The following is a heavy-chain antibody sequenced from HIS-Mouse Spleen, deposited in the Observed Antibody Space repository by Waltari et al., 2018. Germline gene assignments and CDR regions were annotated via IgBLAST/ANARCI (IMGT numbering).Heavy chain of an antibody. V-gene: IGHV4-39*07. Sequence: QLQLQESGPGLVKPSETLSLTCTVSGGSISRSSYYWGWIRQPPGKGLEWIGSIYYSGSTYYNPSLKNRVTISVDTSKNQFSLKLSSVTAADTAVYYCAREIPYSSSWYDWYFDLWGRGTLVTVSS. CDR1: GGSISRSSYY. CDR3: AREIPYSSSWYDWYFDL. D-gene: IGHD6-13*01. CDR2: IYYSGST. J-gene: IGHJ2*01.